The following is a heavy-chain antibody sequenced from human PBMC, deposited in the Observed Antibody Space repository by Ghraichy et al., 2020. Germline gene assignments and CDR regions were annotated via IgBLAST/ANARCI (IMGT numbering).Heavy chain of an antibody. CDR2: ISGSGRNI. J-gene: IGHJ4*02. D-gene: IGHD5-12*01. CDR1: GFTFSRYT. V-gene: IGHV3-21*06. Sequence: CAASGFTFSRYTMTWVRQAPGKGLEWVSSISGSGRNIFYADSLKGRFTISRDNAKNSLFLQMNSLRAEDTAVYYCARGDSGYDQLTDFWGQGALVIVSA. CDR3: ARGDSGYDQLTDF.